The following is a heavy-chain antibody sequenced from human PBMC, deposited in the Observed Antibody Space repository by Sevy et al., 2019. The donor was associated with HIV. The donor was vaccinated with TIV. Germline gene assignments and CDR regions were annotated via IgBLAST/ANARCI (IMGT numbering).Heavy chain of an antibody. V-gene: IGHV3-33*01. Sequence: GGSLRLSCAASGFTFSSYGMHWARQAPGKGLEWVALIWYDGTNKYYADSVKGRFTISRDNSKNTLYLQMNSLRAEDTAVYYCSSGAYYYASQSQNFDYWGPGTLVTVSS. CDR2: IWYDGTNK. J-gene: IGHJ4*02. CDR1: GFTFSSYG. D-gene: IGHD3-10*01. CDR3: SSGAYYYASQSQNFDY.